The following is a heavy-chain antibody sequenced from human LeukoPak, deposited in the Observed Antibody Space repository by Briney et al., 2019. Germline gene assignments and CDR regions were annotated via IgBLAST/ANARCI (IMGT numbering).Heavy chain of an antibody. CDR2: IYTSGST. CDR3: ARSQMTTVTTGYWYFDL. D-gene: IGHD4-17*01. J-gene: IGHJ2*01. Sequence: SETLSLTCTVSGGSISSYYWSWIRQPAGKGLEWIGRIYTSGSTNYNPSLKSRVTISVDTSKNQFSLKLSSVTAADTAVYYCARSQMTTVTTGYWYFDLWGRGTLVTVSS. V-gene: IGHV4-4*07. CDR1: GGSISSYY.